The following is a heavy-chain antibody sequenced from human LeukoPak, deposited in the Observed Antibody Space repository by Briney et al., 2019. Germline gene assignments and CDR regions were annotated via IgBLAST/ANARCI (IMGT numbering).Heavy chain of an antibody. CDR1: GFTFSSYA. Sequence: QAGGSLRLSCAASGFTFSSYAMSWVRQAPGKGLEWVSAISGSGGSTYYADSVKGRFTISRDNSKNTLYLQMNSLRAEDTAVYYCAKAPNYYDSSAPGGYWGQGTLVTVSS. CDR2: ISGSGGST. CDR3: AKAPNYYDSSAPGGY. D-gene: IGHD3-22*01. J-gene: IGHJ4*02. V-gene: IGHV3-23*01.